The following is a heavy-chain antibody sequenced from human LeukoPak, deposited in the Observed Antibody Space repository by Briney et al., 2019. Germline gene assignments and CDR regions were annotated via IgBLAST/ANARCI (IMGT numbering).Heavy chain of an antibody. V-gene: IGHV3-49*03. CDR1: GFTFGDYA. Sequence: PGGSLRLSCTASGFTFGDYAMNWFRQAPGKGLEWVGFIRIKALGGTTEYAASVRGRFTISRDDSKSIAYLQMNSLRAEDTALYYCVRDQTDRDGMYDAFDIWGQGTMVTVSS. D-gene: IGHD5-24*01. CDR3: VRDQTDRDGMYDAFDI. CDR2: IRIKALGGTT. J-gene: IGHJ3*02.